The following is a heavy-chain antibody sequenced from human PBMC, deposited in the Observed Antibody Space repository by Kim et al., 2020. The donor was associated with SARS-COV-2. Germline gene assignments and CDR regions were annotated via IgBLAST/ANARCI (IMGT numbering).Heavy chain of an antibody. J-gene: IGHJ6*02. CDR1: GFTFSSYG. D-gene: IGHD1-26*01. V-gene: IGHV3-33*01. CDR3: ARDLLVGGTSYGIDV. Sequence: GGSLRLSCAASGFTFSSYGMHWVRQAPGKGLEWVAVIWFDGSNKYYADSVKGRFTISRDNSKNTLYLQMNSLKAEDTAVYYCARDLLVGGTSYGIDVWGQGTTVIVSS. CDR2: IWFDGSNK.